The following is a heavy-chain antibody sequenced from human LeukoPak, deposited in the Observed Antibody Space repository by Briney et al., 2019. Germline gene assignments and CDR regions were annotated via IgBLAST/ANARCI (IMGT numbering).Heavy chain of an antibody. D-gene: IGHD3-10*01. CDR3: TSAHITVRFGELLDFDY. CDR2: IRSKANSYAT. Sequence: GGSLRLSCAASGFTFSGSAMHWVRQASGKGLEWVGRIRSKANSYATAYAASVKGRFTISRDDSKNMAYLQMNSLKTEDTAVYYCTSAHITVRFGELLDFDYWGQGTLVTVSS. CDR1: GFTFSGSA. J-gene: IGHJ4*02. V-gene: IGHV3-73*01.